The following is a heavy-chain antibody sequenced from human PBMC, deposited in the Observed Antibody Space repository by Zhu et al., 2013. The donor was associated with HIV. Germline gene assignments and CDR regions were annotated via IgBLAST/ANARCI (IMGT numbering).Heavy chain of an antibody. CDR3: ARGRYYYDSSGYYKYYYYGMDV. V-gene: IGHV1-69*12. CDR2: IIPIFGTA. D-gene: IGHD3-22*01. J-gene: IGHJ6*02. Sequence: QVQLVQSGAEVKKPGSSVKVSCKASGGTFSSYAISWVRQAPGQGLEWMGGIIPIFGTANYAQKFQGRVTITADESTSTAYMELSSLRSEDTAVYYCARGRYYYDSSGYYKYYYYGMDVWGQGTTGHRLL. CDR1: GGTFSSYA.